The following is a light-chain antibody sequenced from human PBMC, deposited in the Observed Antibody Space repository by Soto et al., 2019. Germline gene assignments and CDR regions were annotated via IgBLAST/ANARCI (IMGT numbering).Light chain of an antibody. J-gene: IGLJ1*01. CDR1: SSNIGASID. Sequence: QSVLTQPPSVSGAPGQRVTISCTGSSSNIGASIDVHWYQQLPGTAPKILIYDNTNRPSGVPGRFSGSKSGTSASLAITGLQAEDESDYYCQSDDTSLSGYVFGTGTKLPVL. CDR3: QSDDTSLSGYV. CDR2: DNT. V-gene: IGLV1-40*01.